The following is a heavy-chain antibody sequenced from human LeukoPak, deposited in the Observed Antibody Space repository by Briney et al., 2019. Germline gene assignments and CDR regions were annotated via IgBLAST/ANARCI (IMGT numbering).Heavy chain of an antibody. V-gene: IGHV3-30*18. CDR1: GFTFSSYS. J-gene: IGHJ4*02. Sequence: GGSLRLSCAASGFTFSSYSMHWVRQAPGKGLEWVAVISYDGSNKYYADSVKGRFTISRDNSKNTLYLQMNSLRAEDTAVYYCAKDDGGYKWPIYFDYWGQGTLVTVSS. CDR2: ISYDGSNK. D-gene: IGHD2-15*01. CDR3: AKDDGGYKWPIYFDY.